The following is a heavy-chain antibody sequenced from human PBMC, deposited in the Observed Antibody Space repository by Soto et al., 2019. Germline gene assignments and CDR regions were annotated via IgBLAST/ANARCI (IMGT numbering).Heavy chain of an antibody. D-gene: IGHD6-13*01. CDR1: GFTFSSYA. V-gene: IGHV3-30-3*01. Sequence: PGGSLRLSCAASGFTFSSYAMHWVRQAPGKGLEWVAVISYDGSNKYYADSVKGRFTISRDNSKNTLYLQMNSLRAEDTAVYYCARDRYSSSWLNYYYYGMDVWGQGTTVTVSS. CDR2: ISYDGSNK. CDR3: ARDRYSSSWLNYYYYGMDV. J-gene: IGHJ6*02.